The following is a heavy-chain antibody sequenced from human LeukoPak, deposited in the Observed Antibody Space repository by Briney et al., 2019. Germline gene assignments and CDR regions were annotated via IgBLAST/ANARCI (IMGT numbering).Heavy chain of an antibody. CDR2: IYISGST. CDR3: ARAFDFWSGYPFDP. D-gene: IGHD3-3*01. CDR1: GGSISSGSYY. V-gene: IGHV4-61*02. J-gene: IGHJ5*02. Sequence: SQTLSLTCTVSGGSISSGSYYWSWIRQPAGKGLEWIGRIYISGSTNYNPSLKSRVTISVDTSKNQFSLKLSSVTAADTAVYYCARAFDFWSGYPFDPWGQGTLVTVSS.